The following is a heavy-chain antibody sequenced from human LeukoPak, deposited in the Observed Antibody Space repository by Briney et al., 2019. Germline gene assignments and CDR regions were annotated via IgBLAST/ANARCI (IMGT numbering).Heavy chain of an antibody. Sequence: GGSLRLSCAASGFTFSSYSMNWVRQAPGKGLEWVSSISSSSSYIYYADSVKGRFTISRDNAKNSLYLQMNSLRAEDTAVYYCARDLEEQDVLLWFGELPNDAFDIWGQGTMVTVSS. D-gene: IGHD3-10*01. CDR1: GFTFSSYS. J-gene: IGHJ3*02. CDR2: ISSSSSYI. CDR3: ARDLEEQDVLLWFGELPNDAFDI. V-gene: IGHV3-21*01.